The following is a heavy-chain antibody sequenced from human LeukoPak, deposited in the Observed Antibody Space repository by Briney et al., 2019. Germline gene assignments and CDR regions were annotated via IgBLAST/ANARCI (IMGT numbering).Heavy chain of an antibody. CDR2: SSAYNGNT. CDR3: ARNTDCSGGSCASQSFDY. CDR1: GYTFTSYG. V-gene: IGHV1-18*01. J-gene: IGHJ4*02. Sequence: GASVKVSCKASGYTFTSYGISWVRQAPGQGLEWMGWSSAYNGNTNYAQKLQGRVTMTTDTSTSTAYMELRSLRSDDTAVYYCARNTDCSGGSCASQSFDYWGQGTLVTVSS. D-gene: IGHD2-15*01.